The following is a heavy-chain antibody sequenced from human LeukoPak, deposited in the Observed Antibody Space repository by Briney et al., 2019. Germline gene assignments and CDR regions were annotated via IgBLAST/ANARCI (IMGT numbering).Heavy chain of an antibody. CDR3: ARHRSGWLQSSFDY. Sequence: PSETLSLTCSVSGGSISSSSSYWGWIRQPPGRGLEWIGSIYYSGSSFDNPALKSRVTISVDTSKNQFSLKLSSVTAADTAVYYCARHRSGWLQSSFDYWGQGTLVTVSS. J-gene: IGHJ4*02. V-gene: IGHV4-39*01. D-gene: IGHD5-24*01. CDR1: GGSISSSSSY. CDR2: IYYSGSS.